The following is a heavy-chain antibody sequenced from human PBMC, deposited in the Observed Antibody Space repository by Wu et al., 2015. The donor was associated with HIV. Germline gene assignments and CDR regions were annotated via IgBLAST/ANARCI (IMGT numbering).Heavy chain of an antibody. CDR2: FDPTNDEK. J-gene: IGHJ2*01. V-gene: IGHV1-24*01. Sequence: QVQLVQSGTELKKPGASVKVSCKVSGSTLTEVSIHWIRQAPGKGLEWMGGFDPTNDEKIYAQKFRGRITMTEDTSSNTAYMELSSLTSEDTAVYYCATDARITVFGVIQARYLDLWGRGTLVTVSS. CDR1: GSTLTEVS. CDR3: ATDARITVFGVIQARYLDL. D-gene: IGHD3-3*01.